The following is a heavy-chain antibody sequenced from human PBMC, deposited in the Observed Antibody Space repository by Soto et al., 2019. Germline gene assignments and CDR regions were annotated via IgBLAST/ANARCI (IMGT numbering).Heavy chain of an antibody. CDR1: GGSISSYY. Sequence: PSETLSLTCTVSGGSISSYYWSWIRQPPGKGLEWIGYIYYSGSTNYNPSLKSRVTISVDTSKNQFSLKLSSVTAADTAVYYCARVFNGDYDLGFYGMDVWGQGTTVTVSS. J-gene: IGHJ6*02. V-gene: IGHV4-59*01. D-gene: IGHD4-17*01. CDR3: ARVFNGDYDLGFYGMDV. CDR2: IYYSGST.